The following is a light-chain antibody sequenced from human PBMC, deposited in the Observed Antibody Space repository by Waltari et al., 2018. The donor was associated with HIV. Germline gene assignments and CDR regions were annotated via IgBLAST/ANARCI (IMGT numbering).Light chain of an antibody. J-gene: IGLJ1*01. CDR2: SNN. CDR3: AAWDDSLNGLYV. CDR1: SSNIGSNT. Sequence: QSVLTQSPSASGTPGQRVTISCSGSSSNIGSNTVNWYQQPPGTAPKLLIYSNNQRPSGVPDRFSGSKSGTSASLAISGLQSEDEADYYCAAWDDSLNGLYVFGTGTKVTVL. V-gene: IGLV1-44*01.